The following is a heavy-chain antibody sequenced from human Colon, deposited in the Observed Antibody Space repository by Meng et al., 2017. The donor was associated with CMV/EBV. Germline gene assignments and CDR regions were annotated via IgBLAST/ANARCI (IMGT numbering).Heavy chain of an antibody. V-gene: IGHV3-48*03. CDR2: TSGSGSTT. D-gene: IGHD6-19*01. CDR3: CGWFLNAFDI. J-gene: IGHJ3*02. Sequence: GESLKISCEASGFIFRNFEMNWVRQAPGEGLEWISYTSGSGSTTDYADSVKGRFTISRDNAKNTLYLQMNSLRVEDTAVYYCCGWFLNAFDIWGQGTMVTVSS. CDR1: GFIFRNFE.